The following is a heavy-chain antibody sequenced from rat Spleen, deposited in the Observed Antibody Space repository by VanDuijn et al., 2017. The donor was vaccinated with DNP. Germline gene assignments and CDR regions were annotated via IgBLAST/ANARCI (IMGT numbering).Heavy chain of an antibody. CDR1: GFTFSNYW. V-gene: IGHV5-58*01. D-gene: IGHD4-3*01. CDR3: VRWNSGHFDY. Sequence: EVQLVESGGGLVQPGRSLKLSCVASGFTFSNYWMFWVRQAPGKGLEWVTSINPDGSGTYYPDSVKGRFTISRDNTKSTLYLQMNSLRSEDMATYYCVRWNSGHFDYWGQGVMVTVSS. J-gene: IGHJ2*01. CDR2: INPDGSGT.